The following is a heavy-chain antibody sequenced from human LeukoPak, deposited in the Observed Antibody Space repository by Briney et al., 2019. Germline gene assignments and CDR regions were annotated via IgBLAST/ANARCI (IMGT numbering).Heavy chain of an antibody. V-gene: IGHV3-48*04. CDR3: ARGHYYDSSGYRDYYYMDV. Sequence: GGSLRLSCAASGFTFSSYSMNWVRQAPGKGLEWVSYISSSSSTIYYADSVKGRFTISRDNAKNSLYLQMNSLRAEDTALYYCARGHYYDSSGYRDYYYMDVWGKGTTVTVSS. CDR1: GFTFSSYS. J-gene: IGHJ6*03. CDR2: ISSSSSTI. D-gene: IGHD3-22*01.